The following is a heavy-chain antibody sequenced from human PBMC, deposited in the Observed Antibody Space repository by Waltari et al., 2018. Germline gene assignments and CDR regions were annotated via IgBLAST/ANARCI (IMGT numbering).Heavy chain of an antibody. V-gene: IGHV1-69*13. CDR2: IIPIFGTA. CDR3: AGYDFWSGYYPDY. CDR1: GYTFTSYA. Sequence: QVQLVQSGAEVKKPGASVKVSCKASGYTFTSYAMHWVRQAPGQGLEWMGGIIPIFGTANYAQKFQGRVTITADESTSTAYMELSSLRSEDTAVYYCAGYDFWSGYYPDYWGQGTLVTVSS. D-gene: IGHD3-3*01. J-gene: IGHJ4*02.